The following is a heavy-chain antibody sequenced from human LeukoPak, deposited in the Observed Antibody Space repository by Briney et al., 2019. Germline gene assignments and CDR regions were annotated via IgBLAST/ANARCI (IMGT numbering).Heavy chain of an antibody. J-gene: IGHJ6*03. D-gene: IGHD3-10*01. Sequence: ASVKVSCKASGYSFTSYDINWVRQATGQGLEWMGWINPSSGNTGYVQKFQGRVTMTRNTSISTAYMELSSLKSEDTAVYYCARGVTGIYYYYYMDVWGTGTTVTVPS. CDR2: INPSSGNT. CDR3: ARGVTGIYYYYYMDV. V-gene: IGHV1-8*01. CDR1: GYSFTSYD.